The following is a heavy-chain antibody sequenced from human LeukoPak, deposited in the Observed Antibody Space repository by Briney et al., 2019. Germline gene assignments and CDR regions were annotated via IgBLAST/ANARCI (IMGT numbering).Heavy chain of an antibody. Sequence: SETLSLTCAVYGGSFSGYYWSWIRQPPGKGLEWIGEINHSGSTNYNPSLKSRVTISVDTSKNQFSLKLSSVTAADTAVYYCAREGSGEYQHYFDYWGQGTLVTVSS. CDR1: GGSFSGYY. CDR2: INHSGST. J-gene: IGHJ4*02. D-gene: IGHD2-2*01. CDR3: AREGSGEYQHYFDY. V-gene: IGHV4-34*01.